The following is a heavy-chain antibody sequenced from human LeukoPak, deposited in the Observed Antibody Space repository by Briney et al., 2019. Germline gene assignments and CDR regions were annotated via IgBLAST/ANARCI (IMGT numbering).Heavy chain of an antibody. D-gene: IGHD1-7*01. Sequence: GGSLRLSCAASGFTFSSYAMSGVRQAPGKGLEWVSAISGSGGSTYYADSVKGRFTISRDNSKNTLYLQMNSLRAEDTAVYYCATPSTNWNYEQFDYWGQGTLVTVSS. CDR2: ISGSGGST. V-gene: IGHV3-23*01. CDR3: ATPSTNWNYEQFDY. J-gene: IGHJ4*02. CDR1: GFTFSSYA.